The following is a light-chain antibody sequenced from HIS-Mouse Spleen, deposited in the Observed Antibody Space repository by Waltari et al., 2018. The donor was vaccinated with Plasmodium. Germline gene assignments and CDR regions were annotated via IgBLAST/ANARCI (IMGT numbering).Light chain of an antibody. Sequence: QSALTQPPSASGSPGQSVPIPCTGTSSDVGGYTYVSWYQQHPGKAPKLMIYEVSERPSGVPDRFSGSKSGNTASLTVSGLQAEDEADYYCSSYAGSNNLVFGGGTKLTVL. J-gene: IGLJ2*01. V-gene: IGLV2-8*01. CDR3: SSYAGSNNLV. CDR1: SSDVGGYTY. CDR2: EVS.